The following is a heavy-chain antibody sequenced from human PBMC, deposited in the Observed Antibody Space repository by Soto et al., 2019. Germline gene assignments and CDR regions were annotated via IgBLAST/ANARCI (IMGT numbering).Heavy chain of an antibody. D-gene: IGHD6-13*01. CDR3: ARDFAGKSVGHYYYGMDV. V-gene: IGHV1-18*04. CDR2: ISAYNGNT. J-gene: IGHJ6*02. Sequence: VASVKVSFKASGYTFTSYGISWLRQAPGQGLEWMGWISAYNGNTNDAQKLQGRVTMTTDTSTSTAYMELRSLRSDDTAVYYCARDFAGKSVGHYYYGMDVWGQGTTVTVSS. CDR1: GYTFTSYG.